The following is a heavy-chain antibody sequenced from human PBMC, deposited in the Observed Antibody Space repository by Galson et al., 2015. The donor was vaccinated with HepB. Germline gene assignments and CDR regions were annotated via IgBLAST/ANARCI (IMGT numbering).Heavy chain of an antibody. CDR3: TSSGYWWGDAFDI. CDR1: GFTFSNAW. D-gene: IGHD3-22*01. Sequence: SLRLSCAASGFTFSNAWMSWVRQAPGKGLEWVGRIKSKTDGGTTDYAAPVKGRFTISRDDSKNTLYLQMNSLKTEDTAVYYCTSSGYWWGDAFDIWGQGTMVTVSS. CDR2: IKSKTDGGTT. V-gene: IGHV3-15*01. J-gene: IGHJ3*02.